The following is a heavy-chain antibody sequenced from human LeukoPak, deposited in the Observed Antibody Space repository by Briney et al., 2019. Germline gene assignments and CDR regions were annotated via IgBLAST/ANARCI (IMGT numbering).Heavy chain of an antibody. J-gene: IGHJ4*02. V-gene: IGHV4-30-4*01. Sequence: LSQTLSLTCTVSGGSISSGDYYWSWIRQPPGKGLEWIGYIYYSGSTYYNPSLKSRVTISVDTSKNQFSLKLSSVTAADTAVYYCARSFLTGYPFDYWGQGTLVTVSS. CDR1: GGSISSGDYY. CDR3: ARSFLTGYPFDY. D-gene: IGHD3-9*01. CDR2: IYYSGST.